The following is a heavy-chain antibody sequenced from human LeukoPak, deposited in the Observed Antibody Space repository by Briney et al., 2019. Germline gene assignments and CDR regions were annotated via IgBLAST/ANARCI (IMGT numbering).Heavy chain of an antibody. V-gene: IGHV1-2*02. CDR1: GYTFTGYY. CDR3: ARDGLRVEWTDTAMESFDY. D-gene: IGHD5-18*01. Sequence: GASVKVSCKASGYTFTGYYMHWVRQAPGQGLEWMGWINPNSGGTNYAQKFQGRVTMTTDTSTSTAYMELRSLRSDDTAVYYCARDGLRVEWTDTAMESFDYWGQGTLVTVSS. J-gene: IGHJ4*02. CDR2: INPNSGGT.